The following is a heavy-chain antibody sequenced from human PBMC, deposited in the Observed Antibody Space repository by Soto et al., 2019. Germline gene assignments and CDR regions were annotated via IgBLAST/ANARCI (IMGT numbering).Heavy chain of an antibody. CDR1: GYTFTSYH. CDR2: MNPNSGNT. J-gene: IGHJ6*02. CDR3: ARARGRYGMDV. Sequence: QVQLVQSGAEVKKPGASVKVSRKASGYTFTSYHINWVRQATGQGLEYMGWMNPNSGNTGYAQKFQGRVTMTRNTSISTAYMELSSLRSDDTAVYYCARARGRYGMDVWGQATTVTVSS. V-gene: IGHV1-8*01. D-gene: IGHD3-10*01.